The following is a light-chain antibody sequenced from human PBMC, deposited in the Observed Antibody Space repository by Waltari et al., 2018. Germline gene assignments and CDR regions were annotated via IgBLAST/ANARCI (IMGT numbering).Light chain of an antibody. CDR3: QQYHNWPLA. Sequence: EIVMTQSPATLSVSPGERATLSCGTSRSVSSTLAWYQQKPGQAPRLLIYGASTRAAGIPARFSGRGSGTEFTLTISSLQSEDFAVYYCQQYHNWPLAFGQGTKVEIK. CDR1: RSVSST. V-gene: IGKV3-15*01. J-gene: IGKJ1*01. CDR2: GAS.